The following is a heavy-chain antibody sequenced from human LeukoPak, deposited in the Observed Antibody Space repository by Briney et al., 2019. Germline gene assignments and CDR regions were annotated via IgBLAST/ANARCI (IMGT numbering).Heavy chain of an antibody. CDR2: INPSGGSR. CDR3: ARRIAVAGKTAFDY. J-gene: IGHJ4*02. Sequence: ASVKVSCKACGYTFTSYYMHWVRQAPGQGLEWMGIINPSGGSRSYAQQFQGRVTMTRDTSTSTVYMELSSLRSEDTAVYYCARRIAVAGKTAFDYWGQGTLVTVSS. V-gene: IGHV1-46*01. D-gene: IGHD6-19*01. CDR1: GYTFTSYY.